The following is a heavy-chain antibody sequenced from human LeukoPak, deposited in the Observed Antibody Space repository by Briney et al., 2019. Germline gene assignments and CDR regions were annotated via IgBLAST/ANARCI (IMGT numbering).Heavy chain of an antibody. Sequence: ASVKVSCRSSGYTFTNYDITWIRQAPGQGLEWMGYITPYNGNTNYAQKLQGRVTMTTDTSTSTAYMELRSLRSDDTAVYYCARDVDPAASDYWGQGTLVTVSS. CDR3: ARDVDPAASDY. CDR2: ITPYNGNT. D-gene: IGHD6-13*01. J-gene: IGHJ4*02. CDR1: GYTFTNYD. V-gene: IGHV1-18*01.